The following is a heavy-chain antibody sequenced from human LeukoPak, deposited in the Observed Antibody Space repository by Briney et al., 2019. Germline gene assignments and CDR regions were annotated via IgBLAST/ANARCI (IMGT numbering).Heavy chain of an antibody. V-gene: IGHV4-34*01. Sequence: SETLSLTCAVYGGPFGVYYWSWVRQPPGKGLEWIGEINHSGSTNYSPSLKSRVTISVDTSKNHFSLKLSSVTAADTAVYYCAGPGAGDLDYWGQGTLVTVPS. CDR2: INHSGST. CDR3: AGPGAGDLDY. J-gene: IGHJ4*02. CDR1: GGPFGVYY. D-gene: IGHD3-10*01.